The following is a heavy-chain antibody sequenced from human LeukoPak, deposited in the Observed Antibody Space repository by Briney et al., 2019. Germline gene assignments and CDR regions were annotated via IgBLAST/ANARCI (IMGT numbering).Heavy chain of an antibody. CDR3: AKDLPYYYDSSGYYTVDY. D-gene: IGHD3-22*01. CDR2: ISGSGGST. V-gene: IGHV3-23*01. CDR1: GFTFSSYA. J-gene: IGHJ4*02. Sequence: GGSLRLSCAASGFTFSSYAMSWVRLAPGKGLEWVSAISGSGGSTYYADSVKGRFTISRDNSKNTLYLQMNSLRAEDTAVYYCAKDLPYYYDSSGYYTVDYWGQGTLVTVSS.